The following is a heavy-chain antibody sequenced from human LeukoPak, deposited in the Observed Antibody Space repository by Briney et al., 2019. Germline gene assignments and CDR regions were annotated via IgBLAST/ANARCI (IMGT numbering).Heavy chain of an antibody. J-gene: IGHJ6*03. Sequence: SETLSLTCTVSGGSINDYYWSWIRQPPGKGLEWIGFIYYSGSTSYNPSLKSRVTISVDTSKNQFSLNLNSVTAADTAVYYCAREAPFGYYYYYMDVWGKGTTVTVSS. CDR3: AREAPFGYYYYYMDV. CDR2: IYYSGST. CDR1: GGSINDYY. V-gene: IGHV4-59*12. D-gene: IGHD3-10*01.